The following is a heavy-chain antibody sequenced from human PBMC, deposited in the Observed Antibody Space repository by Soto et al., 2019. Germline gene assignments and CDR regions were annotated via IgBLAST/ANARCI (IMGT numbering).Heavy chain of an antibody. V-gene: IGHV4-59*01. J-gene: IGHJ3*02. CDR3: ARRRYAFDI. CDR1: GGSISGYY. CDR2: FYDRTT. Sequence: QVQLQESGPGLVKPSETLSLTCTVSGGSISGYYWSWVRQPPGKGLEWIGYFYDRTTSYNPSLKSRVTISVDTSKNQFSLKLSSVTAADTAVYYCARRRYAFDIWGQGTMVTVSS.